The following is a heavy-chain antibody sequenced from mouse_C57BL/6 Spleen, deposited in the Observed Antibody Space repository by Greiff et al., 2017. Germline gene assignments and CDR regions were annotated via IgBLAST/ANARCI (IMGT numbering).Heavy chain of an antibody. V-gene: IGHV1-75*01. CDR2: IFPGSGST. J-gene: IGHJ2*01. Sequence: QVQLQQSGPELVKPGASVKISCKASGYTFTDYYINWVKQRPGQGLEWIGWIFPGSGSTYYNETFKGTATLTVDKSSSTAYMLLSSLPSEDSAVYCCAKWADARLVDFDYWGQGTTLTVSS. CDR1: GYTFTDYY. D-gene: IGHD3-3*01. CDR3: AKWADARLVDFDY.